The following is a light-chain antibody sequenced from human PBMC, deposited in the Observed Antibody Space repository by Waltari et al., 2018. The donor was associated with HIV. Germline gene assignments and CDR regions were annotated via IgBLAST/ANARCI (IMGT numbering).Light chain of an antibody. Sequence: DIVMTQSPDSLAVSLGERATIKCKSSQNVLNDSTNKNSLAWYQQKSGQPPKLLIYWASTRESGVPERFSGSGSGTDFTLTISSLQAADVAVYYCQQHYTSPYTFGQGTKLEIK. CDR3: QQHYTSPYT. CDR2: WAS. V-gene: IGKV4-1*01. J-gene: IGKJ2*01. CDR1: QNVLNDSTNKNS.